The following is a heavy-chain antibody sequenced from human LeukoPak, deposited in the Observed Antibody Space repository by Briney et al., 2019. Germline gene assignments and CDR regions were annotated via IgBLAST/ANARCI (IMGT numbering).Heavy chain of an antibody. CDR3: AKDHMYSSSSSWFDP. D-gene: IGHD6-6*01. V-gene: IGHV3-23*01. J-gene: IGHJ5*02. CDR2: ITGSGENA. CDR1: GFDFYNYA. Sequence: PGESLRLSCTASGFDFYNYAMAWVRLAPGKGLEWVSGITGSGENAYFADSVKGRFTISRGNSKNTLHLEMHSLRAEDTAVYYCAKDHMYSSSSSWFDPWGQGTLVIVSS.